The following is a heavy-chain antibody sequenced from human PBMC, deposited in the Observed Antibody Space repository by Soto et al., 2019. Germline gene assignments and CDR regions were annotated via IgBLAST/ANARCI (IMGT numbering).Heavy chain of an antibody. D-gene: IGHD2-2*01. CDR3: ARGGCGTTSCLFNAFDI. CDR2: TSYDGNNK. J-gene: IGHJ3*02. CDR1: GFTFSSHA. V-gene: IGHV3-30-3*01. Sequence: PGGSLRLSCAASGFTFSSHAMHWVRQAPGQGLEWVALTSYDGNNKYYADSVKGRLTIFRDNSKNTLDLQMNSLRAEDSAVYYCARGGCGTTSCLFNAFDIWGQGIVVTVSS.